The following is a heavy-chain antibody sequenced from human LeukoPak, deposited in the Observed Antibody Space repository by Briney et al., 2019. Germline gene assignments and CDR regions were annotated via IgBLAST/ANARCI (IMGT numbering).Heavy chain of an antibody. CDR3: AKVHDTTISHPPGDY. CDR2: IRYDGSNK. J-gene: IGHJ4*02. V-gene: IGHV3-30*02. Sequence: PGGSPRLSCAASGFTFSDYGMHWVRQAPGKGLEWVAIIRYDGSNKYYADSVKGRFTISRDNSKNTLSLQMNSLRVEDTAVYYCAKVHDTTISHPPGDYWGRGTLVTVSS. D-gene: IGHD2/OR15-2a*01. CDR1: GFTFSDYG.